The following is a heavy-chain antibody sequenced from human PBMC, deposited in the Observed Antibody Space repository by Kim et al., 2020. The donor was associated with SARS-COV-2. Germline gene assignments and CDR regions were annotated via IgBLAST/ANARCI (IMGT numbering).Heavy chain of an antibody. CDR1: GFTFSSYG. D-gene: IGHD2-2*01. CDR2: ISYDGSNK. CDR3: AKDPEIDVVPAAGDY. Sequence: GGSLRLSCAASGFTFSSYGMHWVRQAPGKGLEWVAVISYDGSNKYYADSVKGRFTISRDNSKNTLYLQMNSLRAEDTAVYYCAKDPEIDVVPAAGDYWGQGTLVTVSS. J-gene: IGHJ4*02. V-gene: IGHV3-30*18.